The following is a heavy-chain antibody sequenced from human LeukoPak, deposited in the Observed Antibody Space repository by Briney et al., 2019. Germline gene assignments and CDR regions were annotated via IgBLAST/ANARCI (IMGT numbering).Heavy chain of an antibody. CDR1: GYTFTGYY. D-gene: IGHD1-7*01. Sequence: VASVKVSCKASGYTFTGYYMHWVRQAPGQGLEWMGRINPNSGCTNFAQKFQGRVTMTRDTSISTAYMELSRLRSDDTAVYYCARGAFGGTTYYMDVWGKGTTVTVSS. V-gene: IGHV1-2*06. J-gene: IGHJ6*03. CDR2: INPNSGCT. CDR3: ARGAFGGTTYYMDV.